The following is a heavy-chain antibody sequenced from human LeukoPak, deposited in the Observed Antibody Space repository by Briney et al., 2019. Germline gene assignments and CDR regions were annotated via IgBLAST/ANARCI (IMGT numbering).Heavy chain of an antibody. J-gene: IGHJ4*02. CDR2: ISYDGSNK. CDR1: GFTFSSYA. Sequence: PGGSLRLSCAASGFTFSSYAMHWVRQAPGKGLEWVAVISYDGSNKYYADSVKGRFTISRDNSKNTLYLQMNSLRAEDTAVYYCARSIAAAGLDYWGQGTLVTVSS. D-gene: IGHD6-13*01. V-gene: IGHV3-30-3*01. CDR3: ARSIAAAGLDY.